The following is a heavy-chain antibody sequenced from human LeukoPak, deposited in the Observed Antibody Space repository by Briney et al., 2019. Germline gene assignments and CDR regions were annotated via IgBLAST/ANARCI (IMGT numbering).Heavy chain of an antibody. J-gene: IGHJ4*02. CDR2: ISAYNGNT. CDR3: AREFRYSSSWPYYFDY. D-gene: IGHD6-13*01. Sequence: ASVKVSCKASGYTFTSYGISWVRQAPGQGLEWMGWISAYNGNTNYAQTLQGRVTMTTDTSTSTAYMELRSLRSDDTAVYYCAREFRYSSSWPYYFDYWGQGTLVTVSS. V-gene: IGHV1-18*01. CDR1: GYTFTSYG.